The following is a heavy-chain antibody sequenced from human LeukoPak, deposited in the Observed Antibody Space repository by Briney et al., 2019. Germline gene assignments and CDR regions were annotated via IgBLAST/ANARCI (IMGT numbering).Heavy chain of an antibody. CDR3: ARGRYSGYDKGGAYYFDY. J-gene: IGHJ4*02. V-gene: IGHV4-30-2*01. CDR1: GGSISSGGYS. Sequence: SETLSLTCAVSGGSISSGGYSWSWIRQPPGKGLEWIGYIYHSGSTYYNPSLKSRVTISVDRSKNQFSLKLSSVTAADTAVYYCARGRYSGYDKGGAYYFDYWGQGTLVTVSS. D-gene: IGHD5-12*01. CDR2: IYHSGST.